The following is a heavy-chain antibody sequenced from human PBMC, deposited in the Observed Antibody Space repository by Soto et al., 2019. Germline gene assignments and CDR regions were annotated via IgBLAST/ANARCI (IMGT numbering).Heavy chain of an antibody. Sequence: PGGSLRLSCAASGFTFSSYAMSWVRQAPGKGLEWVSAISGSGGSTYYADSVKGRFTISRDNSKNTLYLQVNSLRAEDTAVYYYAKALGMTNNYYYYGMDVWGQGTTVTVSS. CDR3: AKALGMTNNYYYYGMDV. CDR2: ISGSGGST. CDR1: GFTFSSYA. J-gene: IGHJ6*02. V-gene: IGHV3-23*01. D-gene: IGHD4-17*01.